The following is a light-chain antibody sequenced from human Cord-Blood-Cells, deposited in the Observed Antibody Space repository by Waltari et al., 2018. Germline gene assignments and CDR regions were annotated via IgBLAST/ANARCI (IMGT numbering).Light chain of an antibody. V-gene: IGKV4-1*01. CDR3: QQYYSTPLT. CDR2: WAS. Sequence: DIVMTQSPDSLAVSLGARATINCKSSPSVLYSSNNKNCLAWYQQKPGQPPKLLIYWASTRESGVPDRFSGSGSGTDFTLTISSLQAEDVAVYYCQQYYSTPLTFGGGTKVEIK. J-gene: IGKJ4*01. CDR1: PSVLYSSNNKNC.